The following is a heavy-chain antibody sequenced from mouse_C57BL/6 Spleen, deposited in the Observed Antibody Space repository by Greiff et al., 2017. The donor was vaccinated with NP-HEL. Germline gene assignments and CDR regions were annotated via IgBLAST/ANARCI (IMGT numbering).Heavy chain of an antibody. CDR1: GYTFTSYW. V-gene: IGHV1-50*01. D-gene: IGHD1-1*01. CDR2: IDPSASYT. CDR3: ARKGSYYRYFDV. J-gene: IGHJ1*03. Sequence: QVQLQQPGAELVKPGASVKLSCKASGYTFTSYWLQWVKQRPGQGLEWIGEIDPSASYTNYNQQFKGKATLTVYTSSSTAYMQLSSLTSEDSAVYYCARKGSYYRYFDVWGTGTTVTVSS.